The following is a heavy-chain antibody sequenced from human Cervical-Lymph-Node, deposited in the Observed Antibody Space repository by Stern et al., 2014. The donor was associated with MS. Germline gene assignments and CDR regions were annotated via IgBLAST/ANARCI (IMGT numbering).Heavy chain of an antibody. Sequence: VQLVESGGDLVQPGRSLRLSCAASGFRFDDYAMYWVRQAPGKGLEWVSGISWSSGKIGYADSVKGRFTISRDNVKNSLFLQMNRLRSEDTASYYCARAIGFCSGGNCEPYYYYGIDVWGQGTRVTVSS. V-gene: IGHV3-9*01. CDR3: ARAIGFCSGGNCEPYYYYGIDV. CDR1: GFRFDDYA. CDR2: ISWSSGKI. D-gene: IGHD2-15*01. J-gene: IGHJ6*02.